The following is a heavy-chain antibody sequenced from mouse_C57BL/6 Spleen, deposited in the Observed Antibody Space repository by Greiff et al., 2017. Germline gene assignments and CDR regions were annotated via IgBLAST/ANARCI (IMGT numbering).Heavy chain of an antibody. J-gene: IGHJ3*01. CDR1: GYTFTSYW. D-gene: IGHD2-3*01. V-gene: IGHV1-55*01. CDR2: IYPGSGST. CDR3: ARSYDGYYWFAY. Sequence: QVQLQQPGAELVKPGASVQMSCKASGYTFTSYWITWVKQRPGQGLEWIGDIYPGSGSTNYNEKFKSKATLTVDTSSSTAYMQLSSLTSEDSAVYYCARSYDGYYWFAYWGQGTLVTVSA.